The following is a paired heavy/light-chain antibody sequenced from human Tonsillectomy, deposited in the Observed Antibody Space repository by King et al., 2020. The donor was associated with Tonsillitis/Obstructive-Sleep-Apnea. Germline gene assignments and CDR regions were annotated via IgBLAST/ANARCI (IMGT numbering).Heavy chain of an antibody. D-gene: IGHD2-15*01. CDR2: FYYSGST. Sequence: QLQLQESGPGLVKPSETLSLTCTVSGGSISSSSYYWGWIRQPPGKGLEWIGSFYYSGSTNYNPSLKSRVTISVDTSKNQFSLKLSSVTAADTAVYYCARHPIRLCSGGSCYLGAFDIWGQGTMVIVSS. V-gene: IGHV4-39*01. J-gene: IGHJ3*02. CDR1: GGSISSSSYY. CDR3: ARHPIRLCSGGSCYLGAFDI.
Light chain of an antibody. V-gene: IGKV1-39*01. CDR2: AAS. J-gene: IGKJ4*01. Sequence: DIQMTQSPSSLSASVGDRVTITCRASQSISSTLNWYQQKPGKAPKLLIYAASTLQSGVPSRFSGSGSGTDFTLTISSLQPEDFATYYCQQGYSTLLTFGGGTKVEIK. CDR3: QQGYSTLLT. CDR1: QSISST.